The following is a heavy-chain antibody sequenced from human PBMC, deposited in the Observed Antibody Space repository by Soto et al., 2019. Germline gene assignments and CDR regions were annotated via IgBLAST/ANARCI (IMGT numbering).Heavy chain of an antibody. CDR3: ATPGTQNLQCLIAAAGTAFGI. V-gene: IGHV3-11*01. CDR1: GFSFSDYY. CDR2: ISSGGSTI. J-gene: IGHJ3*02. Sequence: HVQLVESGGGLVKPGGSLRLSCGASGFSFSDYYMSWLRQAPGKGLEWVSYISSGGSTIYYADSVKGRFNISRDNAKNALDLPIDGLRAGYAAVYYCATPGTQNLQCLIAAAGTAFGIWGQGTMVTVSS. D-gene: IGHD6-13*01.